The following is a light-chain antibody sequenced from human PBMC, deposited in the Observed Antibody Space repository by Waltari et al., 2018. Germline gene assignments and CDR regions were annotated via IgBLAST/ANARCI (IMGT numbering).Light chain of an antibody. CDR2: AAT. CDR3: QQNYRTPPT. Sequence: DIQVIQSPSSLSASVGDRVTITCRASQSISDYLKWFQVKPGRAPNLLIYAATGLQSGVPSRFNGSGSGAHFTLTISRLRPEDSASYFCQQNYRTPPTFGQGTKVEI. CDR1: QSISDY. J-gene: IGKJ1*01. V-gene: IGKV1-39*01.